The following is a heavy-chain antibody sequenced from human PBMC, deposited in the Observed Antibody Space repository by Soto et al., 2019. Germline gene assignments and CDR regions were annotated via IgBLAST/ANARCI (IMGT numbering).Heavy chain of an antibody. D-gene: IGHD2-8*01. CDR1: GLTFSAYA. Sequence: PGGSLRLSCAASGLTFSAYAMTWVRQAPGKGLEWVSSISGSGDSTYYADSVKGRFTISRDNSKNTLYLQMNSLRAEDTAVYYCAKVYCTNAICYTFDHWGQGTLVTVSS. CDR2: ISGSGDST. CDR3: AKVYCTNAICYTFDH. J-gene: IGHJ4*02. V-gene: IGHV3-23*01.